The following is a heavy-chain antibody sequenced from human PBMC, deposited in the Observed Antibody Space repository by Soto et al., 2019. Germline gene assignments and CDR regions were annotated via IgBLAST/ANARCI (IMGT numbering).Heavy chain of an antibody. CDR3: ARLGAYYQAMDS. V-gene: IGHV4-59*08. J-gene: IGHJ1*01. CDR1: DGSLSPNY. CDR2: IYYAGTT. D-gene: IGHD3-22*01. Sequence: SETLSLTCTVSDGSLSPNYWSWIRQPPGKGLEWIGYIYYAGTTTYNPSLQSRVSISLDTSKNEVSLKLTSVTAADTAVYFCARLGAYYQAMDSWGQGTLVTVPQ.